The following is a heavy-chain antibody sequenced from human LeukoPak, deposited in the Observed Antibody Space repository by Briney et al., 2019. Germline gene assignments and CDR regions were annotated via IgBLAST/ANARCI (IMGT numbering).Heavy chain of an antibody. V-gene: IGHV3-30*03. Sequence: GGSLRLSCAASGFTFDDYGMSWVRQAPGKGLEWVAVISYDGSNKYYADSVKGRFTISRDNSKNTLYLQMNSLRAEDTAVYYCASRYSSSPVPWGQGTLVTVSS. D-gene: IGHD6-6*01. CDR3: ASRYSSSPVP. J-gene: IGHJ5*02. CDR2: ISYDGSNK. CDR1: GFTFDDYG.